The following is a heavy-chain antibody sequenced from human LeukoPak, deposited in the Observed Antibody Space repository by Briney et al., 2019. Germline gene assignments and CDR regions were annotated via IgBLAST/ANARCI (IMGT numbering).Heavy chain of an antibody. D-gene: IGHD5-24*01. CDR3: ARGEMATIRDYYYYGMDV. CDR2: IIPIFGIA. CDR1: GGTFSSYA. J-gene: IGHJ6*02. V-gene: IGHV1-69*04. Sequence: SVKVSCKASGGTFSSYAISWVRQAPGQGLEWMGRIIPIFGIANYAQKFQGRVTITADKSTSTAYMELSSLRSEDTAVYYCARGEMATIRDYYYYGMDVWGQGTTVTVSS.